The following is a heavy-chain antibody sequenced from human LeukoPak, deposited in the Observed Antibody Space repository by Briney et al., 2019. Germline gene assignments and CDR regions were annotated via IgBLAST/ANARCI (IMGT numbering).Heavy chain of an antibody. D-gene: IGHD3-22*01. CDR3: ARGPSPDYYDSSGYYYFDY. J-gene: IGHJ4*02. CDR2: IYHVGST. Sequence: PSETLSLSCAVSGYSISGGYYWGLIRQPPVKGLEWIGSIYHVGSTYYNPSLKRRVTISVDTSKNQFSLKLSSVTAADTAVYYCARGPSPDYYDSSGYYYFDYWGQGTLVTVSS. CDR1: GYSISGGYY. V-gene: IGHV4-38-2*01.